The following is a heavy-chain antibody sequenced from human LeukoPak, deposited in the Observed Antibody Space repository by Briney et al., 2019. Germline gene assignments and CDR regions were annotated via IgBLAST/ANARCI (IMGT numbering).Heavy chain of an antibody. CDR2: ISSSSSYI. CDR3: ARGGPTTVIPPYWYGMDV. D-gene: IGHD4-17*01. J-gene: IGHJ6*02. V-gene: IGHV3-21*01. Sequence: PGGSLRLSCAASGFTFSSYSMNWVRQAPGKGLEWVSSISSSSSYIYYADSVKGRFTISRDNAKNSLYLQMNSLRAEDTAVYYCARGGPTTVIPPYWYGMDVWGQGTTVTVSS. CDR1: GFTFSSYS.